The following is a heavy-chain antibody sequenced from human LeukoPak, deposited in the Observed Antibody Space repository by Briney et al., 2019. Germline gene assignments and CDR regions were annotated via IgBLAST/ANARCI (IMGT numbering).Heavy chain of an antibody. CDR3: ARGRYYGSGSYYRRWFDP. CDR2: INHSGST. Sequence: KPSETLSLTCAVYGGSFSGYYWSWIRQPPGKGLEWIGEINHSGSTNYNPSLKSRVTISVDTSKNQFSLKLSSVTAADTAVYYCARGRYYGSGSYYRRWFDPWGQGTLVTVSS. D-gene: IGHD3-10*01. V-gene: IGHV4-34*01. J-gene: IGHJ5*02. CDR1: GGSFSGYY.